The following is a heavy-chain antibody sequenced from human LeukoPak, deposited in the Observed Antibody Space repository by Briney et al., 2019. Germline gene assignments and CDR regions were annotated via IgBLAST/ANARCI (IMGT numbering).Heavy chain of an antibody. CDR1: GGTFSSYA. V-gene: IGHV1-69*01. CDR2: IIPIFGTA. CDR3: ARAGELDLRHGYFDY. D-gene: IGHD1-7*01. Sequence: GSSVKVSCKASGGTFSSYAISWVRQAPGQGLEWMGGIIPIFGTANYAQKFQGRVTITADESTSTAYMELSSLRSEDTAVYYCARAGELDLRHGYFDYWGQGTLVTVSS. J-gene: IGHJ4*02.